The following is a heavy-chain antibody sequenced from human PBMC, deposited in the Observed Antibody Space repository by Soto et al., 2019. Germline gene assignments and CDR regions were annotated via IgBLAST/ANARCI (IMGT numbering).Heavy chain of an antibody. V-gene: IGHV3-30-3*01. D-gene: IGHD6-13*01. CDR2: ISYDGNNK. Sequence: QVQLVESGGGVVQPGRSLRLSCAASGFTFSNYPMHWVRQAPGKGLEWVAVISYDGNNKYYADSVKGRFTISRDNSKNTLYLQVNSLRAEDTAVFFCAKDWSIGAADYYFDYWGQGTLVTVSS. CDR3: AKDWSIGAADYYFDY. J-gene: IGHJ4*02. CDR1: GFTFSNYP.